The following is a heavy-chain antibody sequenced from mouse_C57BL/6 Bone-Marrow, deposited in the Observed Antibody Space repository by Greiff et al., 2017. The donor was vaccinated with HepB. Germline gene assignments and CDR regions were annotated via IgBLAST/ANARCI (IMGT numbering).Heavy chain of an antibody. CDR3: ASDYYGSHWYFDV. V-gene: IGHV5-4*03. Sequence: EVKLQESGGGLVKPGGSLKLSCAASGFTFSSYAMSWVRQTPEKRLEWVATISDGGCYTYYPDNVKGRFTISRDNAKNNLYLQMSHLKSEDTAMYYCASDYYGSHWYFDVWGTGTTVTVSS. J-gene: IGHJ1*03. D-gene: IGHD1-1*01. CDR1: GFTFSSYA. CDR2: ISDGGCYT.